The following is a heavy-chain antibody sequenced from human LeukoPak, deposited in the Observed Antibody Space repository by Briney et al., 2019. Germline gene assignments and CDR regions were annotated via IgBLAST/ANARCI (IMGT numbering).Heavy chain of an antibody. CDR1: GFTFSSYE. D-gene: IGHD3-10*02. J-gene: IGHJ6*04. V-gene: IGHV3-48*03. Sequence: GALRLSCAASGFTFSSYEMNWVRQAPGKGLEWVSYISSSGSTIYYADSVKGRFTISRDNAKNSLYLQMNSLRVEDTAVYYCAELGITMIGGVWGKGTTVTISS. CDR2: ISSSGSTI. CDR3: AELGITMIGGV.